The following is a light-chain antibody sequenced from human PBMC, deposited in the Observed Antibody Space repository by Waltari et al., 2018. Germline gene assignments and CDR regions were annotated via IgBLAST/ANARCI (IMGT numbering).Light chain of an antibody. J-gene: IGKJ1*01. CDR2: CAS. V-gene: IGKV4-1*01. Sequence: DIVMTQSTVSLAVSLGERATINCKSIQTVLYSSDNNNYLAWYQQKLGQPPKLLIYCASTRASGVPDRFSGSGSGTDFTLTISSLQAEDVAVYYCQQYYDTPRTFGQGTRVEIK. CDR1: QTVLYSSDNNNY. CDR3: QQYYDTPRT.